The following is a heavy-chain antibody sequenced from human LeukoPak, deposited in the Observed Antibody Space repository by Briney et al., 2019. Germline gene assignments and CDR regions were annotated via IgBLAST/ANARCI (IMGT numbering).Heavy chain of an antibody. D-gene: IGHD6-19*01. CDR3: ARGYSSVVY. V-gene: IGHV4-61*05. CDR2: IYYSGST. J-gene: IGHJ4*02. CDR1: GGSISSSSNY. Sequence: KPSETLSLTCTVSGGSISSSSNYWGWIRQPPGKGLEWIGYIYYSGSTNYNPSLKSRVTISVDTSKNQFSLKLSSVTAADTAVYYCARGYSSVVYWGQGTLVTVSS.